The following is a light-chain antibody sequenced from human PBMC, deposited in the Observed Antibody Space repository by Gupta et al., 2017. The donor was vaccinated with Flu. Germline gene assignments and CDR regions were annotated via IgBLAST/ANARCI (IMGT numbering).Light chain of an antibody. CDR3: QQYSTSPLT. Sequence: IVLTHSPGTLSLSPWDRPTLSCRASHPLSDNSLAWYQQRPGQAPRLLFHGASNRATDIPGRFSASGSGTDFTLTISGLEPEDFGMYYCQQYSTSPLTFGPGTKVEI. CDR1: HPLSDNS. V-gene: IGKV3-20*01. J-gene: IGKJ3*01. CDR2: GAS.